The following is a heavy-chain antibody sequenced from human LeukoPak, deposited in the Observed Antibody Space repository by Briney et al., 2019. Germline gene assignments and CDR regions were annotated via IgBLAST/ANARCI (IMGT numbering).Heavy chain of an antibody. CDR3: AKDATYCSSTSCDTYYYYYMDV. D-gene: IGHD2-2*01. J-gene: IGHJ6*03. CDR1: AFTFSSYG. CDR2: IWYDGNSK. V-gene: IGHV3-33*06. Sequence: GGSLRLSCAASAFTFSSYGMHWVRQPPGRGLEWVAVIWYDGNSKYYADSVKGRFTISRDNSKNTLYLQMNSLRAEDTAVYYCAKDATYCSSTSCDTYYYYYMDVWGKGTTVTVSS.